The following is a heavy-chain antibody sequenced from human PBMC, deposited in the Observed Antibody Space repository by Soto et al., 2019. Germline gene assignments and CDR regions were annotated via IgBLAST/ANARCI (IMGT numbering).Heavy chain of an antibody. CDR2: ISGSGGTT. CDR3: AKDVAGYYDSSGYSSVY. J-gene: IGHJ4*02. Sequence: PGGSLRLSCAASGFTFSSYAMSWVRQAPGKGLEWVSAISGSGGTTYYADSVKGRFTISRDKSKNTLSLQMNSLRAEDTAVYYCAKDVAGYYDSSGYSSVYWGQGTLVTVSS. CDR1: GFTFSSYA. V-gene: IGHV3-23*01. D-gene: IGHD3-22*01.